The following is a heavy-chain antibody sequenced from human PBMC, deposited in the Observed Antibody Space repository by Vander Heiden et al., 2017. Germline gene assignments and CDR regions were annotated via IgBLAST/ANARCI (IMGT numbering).Heavy chain of an antibody. D-gene: IGHD2-15*01. J-gene: IGHJ4*02. Sequence: EVQLVESGGGLVKPGRSLRLSCVASGFTFNNAWMTWVRQAPGKGLEWVGRIKGKIDGGTIDYAAPVKGRFTISRDDSKNTVYLQMNSLKIEDTAVYYCTLVGCRDGSCYPDNWGQGTLVTVSS. CDR1: GFTFNNAW. V-gene: IGHV3-15*01. CDR3: TLVGCRDGSCYPDN. CDR2: IKGKIDGGTI.